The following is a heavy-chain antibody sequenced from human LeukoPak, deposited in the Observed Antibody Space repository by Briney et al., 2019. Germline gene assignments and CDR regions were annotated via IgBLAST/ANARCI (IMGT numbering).Heavy chain of an antibody. Sequence: ASVKVSCKASGYTFTGYYMHWVRQAPGQGLEWMGWIDPNSGGTNYAQKFQGRVTMTRDTSISTAYMELSRLRSDDTAVYYCARMSASIIVVVAAATLDYWGQGTLVTVSS. J-gene: IGHJ4*02. CDR3: ARMSASIIVVVAAATLDY. CDR1: GYTFTGYY. V-gene: IGHV1-2*02. D-gene: IGHD2-15*01. CDR2: IDPNSGGT.